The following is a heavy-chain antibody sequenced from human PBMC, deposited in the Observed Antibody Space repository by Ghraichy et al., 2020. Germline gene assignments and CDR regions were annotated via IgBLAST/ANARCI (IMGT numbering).Heavy chain of an antibody. D-gene: IGHD3-22*01. Sequence: GGSLRLSCAASGVTLSDYYVDWVRQAPGKGLEWVGRSRNKAYGPTTEYAASVKGRFTLSRDDSKHSLDLQMNSLKTEDAAVYYCVASGLVYLSGSYYANLDYWGQGTLVTVSS. CDR2: SRNKAYGPTT. CDR3: VASGLVYLSGSYYANLDY. J-gene: IGHJ4*02. CDR1: GVTLSDYY. V-gene: IGHV3-72*01.